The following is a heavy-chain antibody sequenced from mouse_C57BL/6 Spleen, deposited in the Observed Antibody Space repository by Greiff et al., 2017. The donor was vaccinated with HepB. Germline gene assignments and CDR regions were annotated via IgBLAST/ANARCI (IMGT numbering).Heavy chain of an antibody. CDR2: IDPSDSYT. D-gene: IGHD3-3*01. CDR1: GYTFTSYW. CDR3: ARAGRTRAGAMDY. Sequence: QVQLQQPGAELVMPGASVKLSCKASGYTFTSYWMHWVKQRPGQGLEWIGEIDPSDSYTNYNQKFKGKSTLTVDKSSSTAYMQLSSLTSEDSAVYYYARAGRTRAGAMDYWGQGTSVTVSS. V-gene: IGHV1-69*01. J-gene: IGHJ4*01.